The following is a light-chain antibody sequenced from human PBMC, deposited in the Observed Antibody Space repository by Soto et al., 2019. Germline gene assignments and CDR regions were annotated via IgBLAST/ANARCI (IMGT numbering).Light chain of an antibody. CDR1: QRLSASD. CDR2: GVS. CDR3: QHYGDSART. J-gene: IGKJ5*01. V-gene: IGKV3-20*01. Sequence: EIVLTQSPGTLSLSPGQRATLSCRASQRLSASDIAWYQQKPGQAPKFLIYGVSSRATGIPDRFSGSGSGTEFTLTTSSLENEDFAVYDCQHYGDSARTFGPGTRLEIK.